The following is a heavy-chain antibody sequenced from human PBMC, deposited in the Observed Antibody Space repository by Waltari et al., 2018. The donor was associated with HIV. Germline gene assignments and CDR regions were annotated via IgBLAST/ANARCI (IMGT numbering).Heavy chain of an antibody. CDR1: GGSISTSGYY. CDR3: ARRPYCSSASCYPSDARGAFDI. Sequence: QLQLQQSGPGLVKPSETLSLICTVSGGSISTSGYYWGWIRQPPGKGLEWIGSIYYSGSPYSTPSLKGPVTTSANTARNQFSLWLSSVTAADTAVYYCARRPYCSSASCYPSDARGAFDIWGQGTMVTVSS. D-gene: IGHD2-15*01. CDR2: IYYSGSP. J-gene: IGHJ3*02. V-gene: IGHV4-39*01.